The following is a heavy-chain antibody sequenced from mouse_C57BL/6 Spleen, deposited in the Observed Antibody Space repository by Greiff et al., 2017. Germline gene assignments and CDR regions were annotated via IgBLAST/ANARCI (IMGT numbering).Heavy chain of an antibody. CDR1: GFTFNTYA. D-gene: IGHD2-3*01. CDR3: VRDDGYPYAMDY. J-gene: IGHJ4*01. CDR2: ISSKSSNYAT. V-gene: IGHV10-3*01. Sequence: DVKLVESGGGLVQPKGSLKLSCAASGFTFNTYAMHWVRQAPGKGLEWVARISSKSSNYATSYAESVKDRFTISRNDSQIMLYLQMNNLKTEDTAMYDCVRDDGYPYAMDYWGQGTSVTVSA.